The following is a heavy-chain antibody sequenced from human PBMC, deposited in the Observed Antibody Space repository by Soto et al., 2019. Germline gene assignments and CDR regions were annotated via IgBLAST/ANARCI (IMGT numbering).Heavy chain of an antibody. CDR3: ARINWYVDS. J-gene: IGHJ4*02. D-gene: IGHD1-1*01. CDR2: IKKDGSEK. Sequence: GGSLRLSCAASGFTFSGYWMSWVRQAPGKGLEWVANIKKDGSEKYEVDSVKGRITVSSDNAKNSLYLEMNSLRAEDTAMYNCARINWYVDSWGQGTLVTVSS. CDR1: GFTFSGYW. V-gene: IGHV3-7*01.